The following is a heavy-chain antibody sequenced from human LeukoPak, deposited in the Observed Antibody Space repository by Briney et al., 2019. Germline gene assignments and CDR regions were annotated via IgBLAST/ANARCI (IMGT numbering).Heavy chain of an antibody. CDR1: GFTFSSYD. J-gene: IGHJ4*02. CDR2: IGTAGDT. Sequence: GGSLRLSCAASGFTFSSYDMHWVRQATGKGLEWVSAIGTAGDTYYPGSVKGRFTISRENAKNSLYLQMNSLRAGDTAVYYCARERKPYAGYSSSWNFDYWGQGTLVTVSS. D-gene: IGHD6-13*01. CDR3: ARERKPYAGYSSSWNFDY. V-gene: IGHV3-13*01.